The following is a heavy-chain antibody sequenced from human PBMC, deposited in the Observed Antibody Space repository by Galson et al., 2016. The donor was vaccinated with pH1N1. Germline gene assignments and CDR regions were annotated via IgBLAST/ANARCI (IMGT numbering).Heavy chain of an antibody. CDR1: GVSISGYY. CDR3: ARSGSRYGSDAFDM. Sequence: SETLSLTCSVSGVSISGYYWGWIRQSPGKGLDYVGYIYYNGHTNYSPSLKSRVTMSLDMSKSQFSLKLTSVTAADTAVYFCARSGSRYGSDAFDMWGQGITVTVSS. J-gene: IGHJ3*02. CDR2: IYYNGHT. D-gene: IGHD5-18*01. V-gene: IGHV4-59*01.